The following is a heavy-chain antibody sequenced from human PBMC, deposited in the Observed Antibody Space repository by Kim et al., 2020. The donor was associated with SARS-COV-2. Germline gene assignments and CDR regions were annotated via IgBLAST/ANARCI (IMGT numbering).Heavy chain of an antibody. J-gene: IGHJ4*02. CDR3: ARLYSGYDYYFDY. V-gene: IGHV4-59*13. D-gene: IGHD5-12*01. Sequence: SETLSLTCTVSGGSISSYYWSWIRQPPGKGLEWIGYIYYSGSTNYNPSLKSRVTISVDTSKNQFSLKLSSVTAADTAVYYCARLYSGYDYYFDYWGQGTLVTVSS. CDR1: GGSISSYY. CDR2: IYYSGST.